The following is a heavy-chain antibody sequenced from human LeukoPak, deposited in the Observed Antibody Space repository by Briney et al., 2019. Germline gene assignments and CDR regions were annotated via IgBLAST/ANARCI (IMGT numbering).Heavy chain of an antibody. V-gene: IGHV4-59*01. CDR2: IYYSGST. J-gene: IGHJ5*02. CDR1: GGSISSYY. CDR3: ARAEGGDFWSGRNWFDP. Sequence: PSETLSLTCTVSGGSISSYYWSWIRQPPGKGLEWIGYIYYSGSTNYNPSLKSRVTISVDTSKNQFSLKLSSMTAADTAVYYCARAEGGDFWSGRNWFDPWGQGTLVTVSS. D-gene: IGHD3-3*01.